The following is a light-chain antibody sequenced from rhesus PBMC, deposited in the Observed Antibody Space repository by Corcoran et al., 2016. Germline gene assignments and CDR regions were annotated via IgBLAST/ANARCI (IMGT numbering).Light chain of an antibody. Sequence: DIQMTQSPSSLSASVGDTVTITCRASQRISSWLAWYQQKPGKAHKLLIYKASSLQSGVPSRFSGSGSGTDFTLTLSRLPSEDFATYYCQQYSSSPFSFGPGTKVEIK. CDR3: QQYSSSPFS. CDR1: QRISSW. V-gene: IGKV1-22*01. J-gene: IGKJ2*01. CDR2: KAS.